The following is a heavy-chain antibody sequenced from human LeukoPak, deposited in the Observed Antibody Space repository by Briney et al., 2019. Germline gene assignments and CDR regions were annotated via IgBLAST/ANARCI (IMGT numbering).Heavy chain of an antibody. D-gene: IGHD3-22*01. CDR1: GGSISGYY. V-gene: IGHV4-59*12. CDR2: IYYSGST. Sequence: PSETLSLTCTVSGGSISGYYWSWIRQPPGKGLEWIGYIYYSGSTNYNPSLKSRVTMSVDPSKNQFSLTLTSATAADTAIYYCATYFYDTTGPGDYWGQGTLVTVS. CDR3: ATYFYDTTGPGDY. J-gene: IGHJ4*02.